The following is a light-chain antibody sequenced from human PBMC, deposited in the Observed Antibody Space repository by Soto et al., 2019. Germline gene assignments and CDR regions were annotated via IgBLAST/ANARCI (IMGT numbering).Light chain of an antibody. V-gene: IGKV1-39*01. J-gene: IGKJ1*01. CDR1: QSISSY. Sequence: DIQMTQSPSSLSASVGDRVTITCRASQSISSYLNWYQQKPGKAPKLLIYAASSLQSGVPSRFSGSGSGTDFTLTISSLQPEDFATYYCQQSYSNPQTFGKVTMV. CDR2: AAS. CDR3: QQSYSNPQT.